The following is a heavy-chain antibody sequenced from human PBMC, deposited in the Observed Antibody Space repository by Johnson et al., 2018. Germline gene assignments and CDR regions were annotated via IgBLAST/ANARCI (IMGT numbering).Heavy chain of an antibody. CDR1: VFTFSTYG. J-gene: IGHJ1*01. V-gene: IGHV3-33*03. CDR3: AKDRSLIRSSTNCSH. D-gene: IGHD2-2*01. CDR2: IWYDGSNK. Sequence: QPGRSLRLSCAASVFTFSTYGMHWVRPAPGKGLAWVAVIWYDGSNKYYADSVKGRFTISRDNTKNSLYLQMNSLRAEETALYYCAKDRSLIRSSTNCSHWGQGTLVTVSS.